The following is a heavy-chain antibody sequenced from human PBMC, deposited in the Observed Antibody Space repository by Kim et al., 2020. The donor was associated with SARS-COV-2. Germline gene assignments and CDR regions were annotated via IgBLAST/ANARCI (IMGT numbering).Heavy chain of an antibody. CDR3: AKWGTDMDV. V-gene: IGHV3-23*01. CDR1: GFTFSTYA. Sequence: GGSLRLSCAASGFTFSTYAMSWVRQAPGKGLEWVSAISSSGFRTYYADSVKGRFTISRDNSKNTLYLQMNSLRAEDTAVYYCAKWGTDMDVWGQGTTVTVSS. D-gene: IGHD7-27*01. J-gene: IGHJ6*02. CDR2: ISSSGFRT.